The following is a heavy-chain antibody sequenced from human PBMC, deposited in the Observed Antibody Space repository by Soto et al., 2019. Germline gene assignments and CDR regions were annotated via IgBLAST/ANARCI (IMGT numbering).Heavy chain of an antibody. D-gene: IGHD3-22*01. CDR2: IYYSGST. Sequence: SETLSVPGPVTGCSISSGGYYWSWIRQHPGKGLEWIGYIYYSGSTYYNPSLKSRVTISVDTSKNQFSLKLSSVTAADTAVYYCASEYYYDSSPLWYFDYWGQGTLVTVSS. V-gene: IGHV4-31*03. CDR3: ASEYYYDSSPLWYFDY. J-gene: IGHJ4*02. CDR1: GCSISSGGYY.